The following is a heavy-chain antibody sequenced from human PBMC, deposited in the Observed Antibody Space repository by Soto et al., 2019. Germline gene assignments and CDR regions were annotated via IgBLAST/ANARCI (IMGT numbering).Heavy chain of an antibody. V-gene: IGHV3-23*01. D-gene: IGHD1-1*01. J-gene: IGHJ4*02. CDR1: GFTFRGYA. Sequence: VGSLRLSWAAAGFTFRGYAMSWVRQAPVKVLEWVSAISGSGATTYYPDSVKGRFTISRDNSKNTLYLQMNNLRADDTAVYYCTKGGIPRRYNIPKVDFDYWGQGSLVTVSS. CDR3: TKGGIPRRYNIPKVDFDY. CDR2: ISGSGATT.